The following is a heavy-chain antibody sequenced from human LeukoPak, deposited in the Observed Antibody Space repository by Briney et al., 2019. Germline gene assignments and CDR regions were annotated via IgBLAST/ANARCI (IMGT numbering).Heavy chain of an antibody. Sequence: GESLRLSCVPSRFTLSDYWMQWVSQPPRKGRIWVSRVNRVVSTTTYADSVEGRFTLSRDNGKNTLYLQTNSLGAEEPGVYYCARGDPATWGAYCGGDCYSFDSWGQGTLVTVSS. J-gene: IGHJ4*02. V-gene: IGHV3-74*01. D-gene: IGHD2-21*02. CDR3: ARGDPATWGAYCGGDCYSFDS. CDR1: RFTLSDYW. CDR2: VNRVVSTT.